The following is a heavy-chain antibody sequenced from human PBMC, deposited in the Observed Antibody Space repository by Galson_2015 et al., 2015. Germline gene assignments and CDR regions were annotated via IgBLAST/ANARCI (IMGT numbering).Heavy chain of an antibody. CDR1: GSSITSGYY. D-gene: IGHD6-19*01. J-gene: IGHJ4*02. CDR3: ARGPTISVGGTYFDY. Sequence: TLSLTCAVSGSSITSGYYWAWIRQPPGKGLEWIGTISHRGSTYYNPSLKSRVTISVDTSKNQFSLRLTSVTAADTAVYYCARGPTISVGGTYFDYWGQGTLVRVSS. CDR2: ISHRGST. V-gene: IGHV4-38-2*01.